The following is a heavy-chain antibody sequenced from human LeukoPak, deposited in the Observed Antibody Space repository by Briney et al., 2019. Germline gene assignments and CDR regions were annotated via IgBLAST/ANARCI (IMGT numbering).Heavy chain of an antibody. D-gene: IGHD6-13*01. Sequence: SETLSLTCTVSGGSISSYYWSWIRQPPGKGLEWIGYIYYSGSTNYNPSLTSRVTILVDTSKNQFSLKLSSVTAADTAVYYCARFRSLSSSWSYPFDYWGQVTLVTVSS. CDR3: ARFRSLSSSWSYPFDY. J-gene: IGHJ4*02. CDR2: IYYSGST. V-gene: IGHV4-59*08. CDR1: GGSISSYY.